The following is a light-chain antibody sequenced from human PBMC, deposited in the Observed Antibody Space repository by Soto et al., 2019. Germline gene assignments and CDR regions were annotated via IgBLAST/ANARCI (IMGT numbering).Light chain of an antibody. CDR2: ETS. J-gene: IGKJ5*01. V-gene: IGKV3-11*01. CDR3: QQRHNWRDT. Sequence: EIVLTQSPATLSLSPVERATLSGRASQSVSNYLSWYQQKPGQAPRLLMYETSRRATGIPARFSGSGSGTDFTLTISSLEPEDFAVYYCQQRHNWRDTFGQGTRLEI. CDR1: QSVSNY.